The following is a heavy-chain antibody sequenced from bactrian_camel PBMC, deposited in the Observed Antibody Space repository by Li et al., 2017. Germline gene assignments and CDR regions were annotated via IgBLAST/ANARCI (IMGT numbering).Heavy chain of an antibody. Sequence: VQLVESGGGLVQPGGSLTLTCRAPGFPLPDSDIGWFRQVRGNECDLVSRITSDGTTYYAESVRGRFTISRDNAKNTLYLQMNSLKIEDTAVYYCAADLPACINRCLLDPLGYWGQGTQVTVS. CDR3: AADLPACINRCLLDPLGY. V-gene: IGHV3S60*01. D-gene: IGHD1*01. CDR1: GFPLPDSD. CDR2: ITSDGTT. J-gene: IGHJ6*01.